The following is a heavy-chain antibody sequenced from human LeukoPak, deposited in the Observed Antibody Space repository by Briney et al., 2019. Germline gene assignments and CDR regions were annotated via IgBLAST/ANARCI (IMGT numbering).Heavy chain of an antibody. CDR3: ARGGGYNYASYFYGMDV. CDR2: ISYDASNK. V-gene: IGHV3-30-3*01. CDR1: GFIFSSYA. Sequence: GGSLRLSCAASGFIFSSYAMHWVSQAPGKGLEWVAVISYDASNKYYADSVKGPFTISRDNSKNTLYLQMNSLRAEDTALYYCARGGGYNYASYFYGMDVWGQGTTVTGSS. J-gene: IGHJ6*02. D-gene: IGHD5-24*01.